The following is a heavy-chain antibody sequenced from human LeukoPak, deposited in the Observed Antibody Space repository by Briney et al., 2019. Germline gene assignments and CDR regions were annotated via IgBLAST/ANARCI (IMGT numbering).Heavy chain of an antibody. J-gene: IGHJ4*02. CDR2: ISWNSGSI. CDR3: AKSGWELLQGYFDY. Sequence: PGRSLRLSCAASGFTFDDYAMHWVRQAPGKGLEWVSGISWNSGSIGYADSVKGRSTISRDNAKNSLYLQMNSLRAEDTALYYCAKSGWELLQGYFDYWGQGTLVTVSS. D-gene: IGHD1-26*01. CDR1: GFTFDDYA. V-gene: IGHV3-9*01.